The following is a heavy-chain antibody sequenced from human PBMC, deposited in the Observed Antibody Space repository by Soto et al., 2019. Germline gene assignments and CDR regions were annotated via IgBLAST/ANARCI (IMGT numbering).Heavy chain of an antibody. CDR3: AKDLGYDFWSGYHTFAD. D-gene: IGHD3-3*01. V-gene: IGHV3-30*18. J-gene: IGHJ4*02. Sequence: SLRLSCAASGFTLSSYGMHWVRQAPGKGLEWVAVISYDGSNKYYADSVKGRFTISRDNSKNTLYLQMNSLRAEDTAVYYCAKDLGYDFWSGYHTFADWGQGTLVTVSS. CDR1: GFTLSSYG. CDR2: ISYDGSNK.